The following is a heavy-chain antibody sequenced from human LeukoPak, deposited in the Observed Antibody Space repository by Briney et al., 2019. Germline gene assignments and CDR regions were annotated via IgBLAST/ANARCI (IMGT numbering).Heavy chain of an antibody. CDR3: ARHGSGGGWYGSLFDY. V-gene: IGHV4-61*02. Sequence: SETLSLTCTVSGGSISSGSYYWSWLRQPAGKGLEWIGRIYTSGSTNYNPSLKSRVTISVDTSKNQFSLKLSSVTAADTAVYYCARHGSGGGWYGSLFDYWGQGTLVTVSS. J-gene: IGHJ4*02. D-gene: IGHD6-19*01. CDR2: IYTSGST. CDR1: GGSISSGSYY.